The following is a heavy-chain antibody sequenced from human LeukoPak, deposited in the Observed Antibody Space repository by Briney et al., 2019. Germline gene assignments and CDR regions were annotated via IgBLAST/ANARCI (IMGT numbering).Heavy chain of an antibody. V-gene: IGHV4-59*11. CDR3: ARPAAAAGTSAFAI. D-gene: IGHD6-13*01. J-gene: IGHJ3*02. CDR1: GGSISGHY. CDR2: IHYSGKA. Sequence: SETLSLTCTVSGGSISGHYWTWVRQPPGEGLEWIGQIHYSGKADYNPSLRSRITISVDTSKNQMSLKVTSVTTADTAVYYCARPAAAAGTSAFAIWGQGTMVTVSS.